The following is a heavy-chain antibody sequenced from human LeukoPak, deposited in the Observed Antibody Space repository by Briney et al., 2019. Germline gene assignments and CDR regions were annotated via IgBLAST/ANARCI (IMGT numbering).Heavy chain of an antibody. J-gene: IGHJ4*02. CDR3: AHTELGYCSSTSCKEVDY. D-gene: IGHD2-2*01. Sequence: SETLSLTCTVSGGSISSYYWSWIRQPPGKGLEWIGYIYYSGSTNYNPSLKSRVTISVDTSKNQFSLKLSSVTAADTAVYYCAHTELGYCSSTSCKEVDYWGQGTLVTVSS. CDR1: GGSISSYY. V-gene: IGHV4-59*12. CDR2: IYYSGST.